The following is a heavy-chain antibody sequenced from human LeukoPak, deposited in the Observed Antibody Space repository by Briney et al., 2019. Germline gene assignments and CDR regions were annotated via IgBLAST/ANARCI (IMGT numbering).Heavy chain of an antibody. CDR3: ARDRQQRMRDAFDI. Sequence: GGSLRLSCAAPGFTFSDYYMSWIRQAPGKGLEWVSYISSSSSCTNYADSVKGRFTISSDNAKNSLYLQMNSLRAEDTAVYYCARDRQQRMRDAFDIWGQGTMVTVSS. CDR2: ISSSSSCT. J-gene: IGHJ3*02. D-gene: IGHD6-13*01. V-gene: IGHV3-11*06. CDR1: GFTFSDYY.